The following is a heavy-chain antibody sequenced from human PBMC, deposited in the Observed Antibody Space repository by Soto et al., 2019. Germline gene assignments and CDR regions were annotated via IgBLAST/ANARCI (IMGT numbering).Heavy chain of an antibody. CDR1: GGTFSSYA. Sequence: QVQLVQSGAEVKKPGSSVKVSCKASGGTFSSYAISWVRQAPGQGLEWMGGIIPIVGTANYAQKFQGRVTLTADKSTSTANMELGSLRSKDTAVYYCARDRGYYYDSSGYYRGYAFDIWGQGTMVTVSS. D-gene: IGHD3-22*01. V-gene: IGHV1-69*06. J-gene: IGHJ3*02. CDR2: IIPIVGTA. CDR3: ARDRGYYYDSSGYYRGYAFDI.